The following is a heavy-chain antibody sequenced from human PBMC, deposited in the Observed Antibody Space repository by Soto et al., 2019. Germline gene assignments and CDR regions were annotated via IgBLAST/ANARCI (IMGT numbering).Heavy chain of an antibody. J-gene: IGHJ4*02. CDR3: ARIGVLSSFDN. Sequence: PSETLSLTCTASRGSIRDYYWSWIRQPAGKGLEWIGRIYSSGNTNYNPSLKSRVTMSVDTSRNQLSLRLSSVTTADTAVYYCARIGVLSSFDNCGQGTLVTVSS. CDR2: IYSSGNT. V-gene: IGHV4-4*07. CDR1: RGSIRDYY. D-gene: IGHD3-3*01.